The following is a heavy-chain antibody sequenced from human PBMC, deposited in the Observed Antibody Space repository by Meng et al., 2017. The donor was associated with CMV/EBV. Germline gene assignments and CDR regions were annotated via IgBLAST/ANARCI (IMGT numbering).Heavy chain of an antibody. CDR2: INHSGST. Sequence: GSLRLSCDVYGGSFRGYDWSWIRQPPGKGLEWIGEINHSGSTNYNPSLKSRVTISVDTSKNQVSLKMSSVTAADTAVYCCARTLAARLNWFDPWGQGTLVTVSS. D-gene: IGHD6-6*01. CDR1: GGSFRGYD. CDR3: ARTLAARLNWFDP. J-gene: IGHJ5*02. V-gene: IGHV4-34*01.